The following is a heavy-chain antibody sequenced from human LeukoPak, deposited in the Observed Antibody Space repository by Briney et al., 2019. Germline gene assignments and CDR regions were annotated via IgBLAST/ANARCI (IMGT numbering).Heavy chain of an antibody. Sequence: PGGSLRLSCAASGLTFSSHAMNWVRQAPGRGLEWVSYINGGGDDTHYADSVRGRFTVSRDNSKNTLFLLMSSLKDEDTAFYYCAKTPASDFWGPFDYWGQGTLVSVSS. CDR3: AKTPASDFWGPFDY. D-gene: IGHD7-27*01. V-gene: IGHV3-23*01. CDR1: GLTFSSHA. CDR2: INGGGDDT. J-gene: IGHJ4*02.